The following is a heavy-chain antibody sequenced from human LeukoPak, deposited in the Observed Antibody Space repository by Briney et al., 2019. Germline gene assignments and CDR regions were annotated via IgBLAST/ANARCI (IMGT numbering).Heavy chain of an antibody. V-gene: IGHV3-33*01. CDR2: IWYDGSNK. CDR1: GFTFSSYG. D-gene: IGHD6-13*01. Sequence: GGSLRLSCAASGFTFSSYGMHWVRQAPGKGLERVAVIWYDGSNKYYADSVKGRFTISRDNSKNTLYLQMNSLRAEDTAVYYCARDPFDIVSSSWFTPQYWGQGTLVTVSS. CDR3: ARDPFDIVSSSWFTPQY. J-gene: IGHJ4*02.